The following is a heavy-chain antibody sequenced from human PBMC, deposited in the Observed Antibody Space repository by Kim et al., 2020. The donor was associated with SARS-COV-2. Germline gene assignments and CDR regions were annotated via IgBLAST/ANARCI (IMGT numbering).Heavy chain of an antibody. CDR3: AKDKFCSRLNCYRGYYAMDV. J-gene: IGHJ6*02. V-gene: IGHV3-9*01. D-gene: IGHD2-2*02. Sequence: GRFSISRDNAKNTLYLQMNSLRSEDTALYYCAKDKFCSRLNCYRGYYAMDVWGQGTTVTVSS.